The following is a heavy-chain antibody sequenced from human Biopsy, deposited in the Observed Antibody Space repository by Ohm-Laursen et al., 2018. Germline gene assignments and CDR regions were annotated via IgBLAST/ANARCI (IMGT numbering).Heavy chain of an antibody. D-gene: IGHD3-22*01. Sequence: TLSLTCTVSGASIISGGHFWNWIRQHPGKGLEWIGYIHYMGSTNYNPSLKSRVTISVDTSKNQFSLRLRSVTPADTAIYYCARDRGYYSDRTVPGYFDLWGRGTLVTVSS. J-gene: IGHJ2*01. CDR1: GASIISGGHF. V-gene: IGHV4-31*03. CDR2: IHYMGST. CDR3: ARDRGYYSDRTVPGYFDL.